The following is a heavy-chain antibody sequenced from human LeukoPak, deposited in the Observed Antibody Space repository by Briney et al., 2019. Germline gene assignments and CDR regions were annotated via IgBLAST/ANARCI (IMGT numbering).Heavy chain of an antibody. Sequence: PSETPSLTCTVSGGSISSYYWSWIRQPPGKGLEWIGYIFYTGNTNYNPSLESRVTISVDTSKNQFSLRLSSVIAADTAVYYCACLTTADAFDIWGQGTMVTVSS. CDR2: IFYTGNT. CDR1: GGSISSYY. D-gene: IGHD3-22*01. J-gene: IGHJ3*02. V-gene: IGHV4-59*01. CDR3: ACLTTADAFDI.